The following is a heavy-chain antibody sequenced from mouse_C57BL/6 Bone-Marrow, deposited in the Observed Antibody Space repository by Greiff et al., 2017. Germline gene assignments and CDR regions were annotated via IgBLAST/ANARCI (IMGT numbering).Heavy chain of an antibody. D-gene: IGHD2-4*01. CDR2: IFPGSGST. J-gene: IGHJ2*01. V-gene: IGHV1-75*01. CDR3: ESSGELRGGDYLDY. Sequence: VQLQESGPELVKPGASVKISCKASGYTFTDYYIHWVKQRPGQGLEWIGWIFPGSGSTYYNEKFKGKATLTVAKSSSTAYMLLSSLTSEDSAVYSGESSGELRGGDYLDYWGQGTTLTVSS. CDR1: GYTFTDYY.